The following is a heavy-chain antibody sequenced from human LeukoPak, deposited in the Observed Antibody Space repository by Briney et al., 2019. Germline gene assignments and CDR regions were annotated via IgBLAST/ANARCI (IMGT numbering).Heavy chain of an antibody. CDR3: AKNNGWFHLAQ. CDR2: IKTDGSET. CDR1: GFNFRDHC. Sequence: GGSLRLSCAVSGFNFRDHCMDWVRQAPGKGLEWVGHIKTDGSETYYVDSLKGRFSISRDNANNALYLQMNSLRVEDTAVYYCAKNNGWFHLAQWGQGTLVTVST. D-gene: IGHD6-19*01. V-gene: IGHV3-7*03. J-gene: IGHJ4*02.